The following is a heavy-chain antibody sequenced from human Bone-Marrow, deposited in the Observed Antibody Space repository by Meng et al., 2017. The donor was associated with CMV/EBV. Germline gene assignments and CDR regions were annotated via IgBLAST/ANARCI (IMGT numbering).Heavy chain of an antibody. CDR1: GYTLTSYY. D-gene: IGHD2-2*02. CDR3: ARARDPGPGYCSSTSCYTGIYYYYGMDV. J-gene: IGHJ6*02. CDR2: INPSGGST. Sequence: ASVKVSCKASGYTLTSYYMHWVRQAPGQGLEWMGIINPSGGSTSYAQKFQGRVTMTRDTSTSTVYMELSSLRSEDTAVYYCARARDPGPGYCSSTSCYTGIYYYYGMDVWGQGTTVTVSS. V-gene: IGHV1-46*01.